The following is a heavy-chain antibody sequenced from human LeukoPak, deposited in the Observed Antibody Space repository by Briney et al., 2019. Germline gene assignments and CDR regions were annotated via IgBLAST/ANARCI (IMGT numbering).Heavy chain of an antibody. J-gene: IGHJ3*01. CDR2: IYYTGST. CDR1: GVSIRSNY. Sequence: SETLSLTCTVSGVSIRSNYWNWVRQPTGKGLEWVGYIYYTGSTKYNPSLKSRVTISVDTSRSQFSLKLSSVTAADTAVYYCARGTYNTSPPDLWGQGTMVTVSS. CDR3: ARGTYNTSPPDL. D-gene: IGHD1-14*01. V-gene: IGHV4-59*01.